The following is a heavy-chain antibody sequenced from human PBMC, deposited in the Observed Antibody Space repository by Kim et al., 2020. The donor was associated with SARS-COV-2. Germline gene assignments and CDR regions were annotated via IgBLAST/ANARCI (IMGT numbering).Heavy chain of an antibody. CDR2: IYPGDSDT. CDR1: GYSFTSYW. CDR3: ASDYGGKVARRAFDI. V-gene: IGHV5-51*01. J-gene: IGHJ3*02. Sequence: GESLKISCKGSGYSFTSYWIGWVRQMPGKGLEWMGIIYPGDSDTRYSPSFQGQVTISADKSISTAYLQWSSLKASDTAMYYCASDYGGKVARRAFDILGQGTMVTVSS. D-gene: IGHD4-17*01.